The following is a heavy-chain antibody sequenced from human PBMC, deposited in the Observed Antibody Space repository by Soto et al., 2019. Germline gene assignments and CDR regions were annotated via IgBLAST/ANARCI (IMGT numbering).Heavy chain of an antibody. CDR1: GGSISTYY. Sequence: LTCSVSGGSISTYYCNWIRQPAGKGLEWIGRIDSSGSTNYSPSLKSRATMSVDTSKNQFSLKLTSVTAADTAVYYCARGGHDFWSGPFDYWGQGTLVTVSS. V-gene: IGHV4-4*07. CDR2: IDSSGST. J-gene: IGHJ4*02. D-gene: IGHD3-3*01. CDR3: ARGGHDFWSGPFDY.